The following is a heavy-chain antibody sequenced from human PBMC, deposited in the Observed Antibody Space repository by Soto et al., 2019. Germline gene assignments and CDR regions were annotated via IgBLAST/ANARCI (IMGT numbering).Heavy chain of an antibody. D-gene: IGHD3-3*01. V-gene: IGHV1-69*06. CDR1: GGTLSSFINYP. Sequence: QMQLVQSGAEVKKPGSSVKVSCMASGGTLSSFINYPINWVRQAPGQGLEWMGGIVPNVGTVNYAQKFQGRVTITADKSTGTAYMEVSSLRSEDTALYYCARRDTSGFLRYFDNWGQGTLVTVSS. J-gene: IGHJ4*02. CDR3: ARRDTSGFLRYFDN. CDR2: IVPNVGTV.